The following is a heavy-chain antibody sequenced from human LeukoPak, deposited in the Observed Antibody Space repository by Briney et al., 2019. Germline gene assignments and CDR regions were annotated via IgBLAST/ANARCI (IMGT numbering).Heavy chain of an antibody. Sequence: ASVKVSCKVSGYTFTNCYLHWVRQAPGQGLESMGIINPSGGSTSYAQKFHDRVTMTRDTSTSTVYMELSSLRSEDAAVYYCARDPLDYGDYVFDYWGQGTLVTVSS. CDR2: INPSGGST. D-gene: IGHD4-17*01. V-gene: IGHV1-46*01. CDR3: ARDPLDYGDYVFDY. J-gene: IGHJ4*02. CDR1: GYTFTNCY.